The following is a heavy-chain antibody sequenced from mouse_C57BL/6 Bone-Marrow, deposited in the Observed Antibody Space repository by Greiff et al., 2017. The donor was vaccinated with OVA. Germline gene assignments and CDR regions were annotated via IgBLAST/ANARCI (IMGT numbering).Heavy chain of an antibody. CDR3: ASGAYYYGSSSYWYFDV. J-gene: IGHJ1*03. CDR1: GYTFTSYW. CDR2: IDPSDSYT. Sequence: VQLQQPGAELVKPGASVKLSCKASGYTFTSYWMQWVKQRPGQGLEWIGEIDPSDSYTNYNQKFKGKATLTVDTSSSTAYMQLSSLTSEDSAVYFCASGAYYYGSSSYWYFDVWGTGTTVTVSS. V-gene: IGHV1-50*01. D-gene: IGHD1-1*01.